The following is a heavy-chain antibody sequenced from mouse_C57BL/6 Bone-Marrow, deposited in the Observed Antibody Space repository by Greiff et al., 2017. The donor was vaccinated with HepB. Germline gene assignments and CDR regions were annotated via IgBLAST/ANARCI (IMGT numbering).Heavy chain of an antibody. V-gene: IGHV5-4*01. J-gene: IGHJ3*01. CDR3: AREPTY. CDR1: GFTFSSYA. Sequence: EVMLVESGGGLVKPGGSLKLSCAASGFTFSSYAMSWVRQTPEKRLEWVATISDGGSYTYYPDNVTGRFTISRDNAKNNLYLQMSHLKSEDTAMYYCAREPTYWGQGTLVTVSA. CDR2: ISDGGSYT. D-gene: IGHD6-5*01.